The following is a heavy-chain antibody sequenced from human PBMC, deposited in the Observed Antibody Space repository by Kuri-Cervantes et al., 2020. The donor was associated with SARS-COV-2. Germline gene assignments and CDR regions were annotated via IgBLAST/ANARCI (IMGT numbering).Heavy chain of an antibody. CDR1: GFSLSTSGMR. Sequence: SGPTLVKPPQTLTLTCPFSGFSLSTSGMRVSWIRQPPGKALEWVARIDWDDDKYYSTSLKTRLSISKDTSKNQVVLTMTNMDPVDTATYYCAQMSPRLGIYYYGMDVWGQGTTVTVSS. CDR2: IDWDDDK. D-gene: IGHD7-27*01. V-gene: IGHV2-70*10. CDR3: AQMSPRLGIYYYGMDV. J-gene: IGHJ6*02.